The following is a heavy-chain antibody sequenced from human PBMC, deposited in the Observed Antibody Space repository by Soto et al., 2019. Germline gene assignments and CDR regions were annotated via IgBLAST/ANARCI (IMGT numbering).Heavy chain of an antibody. D-gene: IGHD3-10*02. CDR1: GGSISSYY. CDR3: ARTLFGWGIWFDP. J-gene: IGHJ5*02. CDR2: IYYSGST. V-gene: IGHV4-59*01. Sequence: QVQLQESGPGLVKPSETLSLTCTVSGGSISSYYWSWIRQPPGKGLEWIGYIYYSGSTNYNPSLKSRGTIPVDTSKHPFSLQRSSVTAADTAVYYCARTLFGWGIWFDPGGQGTLVTVSS.